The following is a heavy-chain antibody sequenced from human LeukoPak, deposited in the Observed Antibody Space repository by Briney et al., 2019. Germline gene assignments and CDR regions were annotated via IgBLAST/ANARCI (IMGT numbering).Heavy chain of an antibody. D-gene: IGHD5-12*01. CDR2: IYTSGST. CDR1: GGSISSGSYY. V-gene: IGHV4-61*02. J-gene: IGHJ5*02. Sequence: SETLSLTCTVSGGSISSGSYYWSWIRQPAGKGLEWIGRIYTSGSTNYNPSLKSRVTMSVDTSKNQFSLKLSSVTAADTAVYYCARDQRWSGYDSGWGWFDPWGQGTLVTVSS. CDR3: ARDQRWSGYDSGWGWFDP.